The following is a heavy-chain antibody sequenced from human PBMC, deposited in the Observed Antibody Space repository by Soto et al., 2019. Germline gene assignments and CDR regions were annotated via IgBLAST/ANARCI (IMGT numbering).Heavy chain of an antibody. CDR3: AKAIGGASTRAGMDV. J-gene: IGHJ6*02. CDR2: ISASGGTT. Sequence: EVQLLESGGGLVQPGGSLRLSCAASGFTFSNYAMSWVRQAPGKGLEWVSAISASGGTTYYADSVKGRFTISRDNSKNTMYLQVNRLRAGDSAVYYWAKAIGGASTRAGMDVWGQGTTVTVSS. V-gene: IGHV3-23*01. CDR1: GFTFSNYA. D-gene: IGHD1-26*01.